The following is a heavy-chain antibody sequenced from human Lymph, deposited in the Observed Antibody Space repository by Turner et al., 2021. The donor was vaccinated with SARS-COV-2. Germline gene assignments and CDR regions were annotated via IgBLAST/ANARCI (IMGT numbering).Heavy chain of an antibody. V-gene: IGHV1-2*02. CDR2: INPNSGGT. J-gene: IGHJ6*02. CDR3: ARDVERYNDFWSGYSGGYGMDV. D-gene: IGHD3-3*01. CDR1: GYTITVSY. Sequence: QVQLVQSGAEVKKPGASVKVSCKASGYTITVSYMHWGRQAAGQGLEWMGWINPNSGGTNYAQKFQGRVTMTRDTSISAAYMELSRLRSDDTAVYYCARDVERYNDFWSGYSGGYGMDVWGQGTTVTVSS.